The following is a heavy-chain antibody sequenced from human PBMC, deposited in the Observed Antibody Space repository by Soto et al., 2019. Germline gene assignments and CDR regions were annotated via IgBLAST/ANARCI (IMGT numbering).Heavy chain of an antibody. CDR3: IRPGISGAGWFDP. Sequence: QLQLQESGPGLVKPSETLSLTCSVSGGSISIRSHYWGWIRQAPGKGLEWIGNIYYTGSAHYAPSLKSRVTISVDTSKNQFSLKLTSVTAADTAVYYCIRPGISGAGWFDPWGQGTLVTVSS. CDR2: IYYTGSA. D-gene: IGHD6-13*01. CDR1: GGSISIRSHY. J-gene: IGHJ5*02. V-gene: IGHV4-39*01.